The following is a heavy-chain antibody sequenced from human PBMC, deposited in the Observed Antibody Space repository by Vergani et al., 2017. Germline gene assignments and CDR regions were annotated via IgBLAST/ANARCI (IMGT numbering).Heavy chain of an antibody. V-gene: IGHV3-30-3*01. Sequence: VQLLESGGGLVQPGRSLRLSCAASGFTFSSYAMHWVRQAPGKGLEWVAVISYDGSNKYYADSVKGRFTISRDNSKNTLYLQMNSLRAEDTAVYYCATYYYGSGSESFQGVWGKGTTVTVSS. CDR1: GFTFSSYA. CDR2: ISYDGSNK. J-gene: IGHJ6*04. D-gene: IGHD3-10*01. CDR3: ATYYYGSGSESFQGV.